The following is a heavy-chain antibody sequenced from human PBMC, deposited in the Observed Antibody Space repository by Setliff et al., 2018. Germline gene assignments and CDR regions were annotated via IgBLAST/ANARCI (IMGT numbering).Heavy chain of an antibody. Sequence: ASVKVSCKESGYTFTNHYMHWVRQAPGQGREWMGMINPGGGSTTYAQKFQGRVTMTRDTSTSTVYMELSSLRTEDTAVYYCARGYYDSYARYYVVGDYWGQGTPGTVS. CDR3: ARGYYDSYARYYVVGDY. D-gene: IGHD3-22*01. CDR1: GYTFTNHY. V-gene: IGHV1-46*01. J-gene: IGHJ4*02. CDR2: INPGGGST.